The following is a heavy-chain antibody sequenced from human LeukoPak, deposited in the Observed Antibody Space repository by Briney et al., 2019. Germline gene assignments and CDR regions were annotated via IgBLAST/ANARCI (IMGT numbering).Heavy chain of an antibody. Sequence: GASVKVSCKASGYTFTSYGISWVRQAPGQGLEWMGGIIPIFGTANYAQKFQGRVTITADESTSTAYMELSSLRSEDTAVYYCARSIHPVVVPAAPNLYFDYWGQGTLVTVSS. CDR3: ARSIHPVVVPAAPNLYFDY. CDR2: IIPIFGTA. J-gene: IGHJ4*02. V-gene: IGHV1-69*13. CDR1: GYTFTSYG. D-gene: IGHD2-2*01.